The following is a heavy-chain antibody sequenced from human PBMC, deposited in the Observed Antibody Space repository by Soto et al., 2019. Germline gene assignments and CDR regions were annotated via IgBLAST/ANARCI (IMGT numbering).Heavy chain of an antibody. Sequence: WASVKVSCKASGYTFTSFGIGWVRQAPGQGLEYMGWITVSNGNPNYAPKFQDRVTMTVDTSTSTAYMELRSLISDDTAMYYCARWLQLRPLDYWGQGTLVTVSS. CDR3: ARWLQLRPLDY. CDR1: GYTFTSFG. CDR2: ITVSNGNP. V-gene: IGHV1-18*01. J-gene: IGHJ4*02. D-gene: IGHD1-1*01.